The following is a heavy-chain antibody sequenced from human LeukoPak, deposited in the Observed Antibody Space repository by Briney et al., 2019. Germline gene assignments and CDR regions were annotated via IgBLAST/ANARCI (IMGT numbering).Heavy chain of an antibody. V-gene: IGHV3-23*01. CDR1: GFTFSSYA. CDR3: ARELRDGTDY. J-gene: IGHJ4*02. CDR2: ISGTGGRT. Sequence: GGSLRLSCAASGFTFSSYAMSWVRQAPGKGLEWVSAISGTGGRTYYADSVKGRFTISRDNSKNTLYLQMNSLRAEDTAVYYCARELRDGTDYWGQGTLVTVSS. D-gene: IGHD1-14*01.